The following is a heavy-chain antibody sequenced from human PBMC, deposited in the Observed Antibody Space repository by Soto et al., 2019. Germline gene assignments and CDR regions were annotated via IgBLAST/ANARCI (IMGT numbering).Heavy chain of an antibody. CDR1: GFTFADYR. CDR3: TRVKSLEFLEWILFEY. CDR2: IRSRAYGGTT. Sequence: GGSLRLSCTASGFTFADYRMSWFRQAPGKGLEWVGFIRSRAYGGTTEYAASVKGRFTISRDDSKSIAYLDMNSLKTEDAAVYYCTRVKSLEFLEWILFEYWGQGTQVTVAS. D-gene: IGHD3-3*01. V-gene: IGHV3-49*03. J-gene: IGHJ4*02.